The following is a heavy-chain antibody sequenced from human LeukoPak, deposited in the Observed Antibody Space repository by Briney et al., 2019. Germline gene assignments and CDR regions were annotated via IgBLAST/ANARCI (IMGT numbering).Heavy chain of an antibody. CDR3: AKIATRAYDSSGYYYWNFFDY. D-gene: IGHD3-22*01. J-gene: IGHJ4*02. V-gene: IGHV3-23*01. CDR2: ISGSGGST. Sequence: PGGSLRLSCAASGFTFSSYAMSWVRQAPGKGLEWVSAISGSGGSTYYADSVEGRFTLSRDNSKNTLYLQMNSLRAEDTAVYYCAKIATRAYDSSGYYYWNFFDYWGQGTLVTVSS. CDR1: GFTFSSYA.